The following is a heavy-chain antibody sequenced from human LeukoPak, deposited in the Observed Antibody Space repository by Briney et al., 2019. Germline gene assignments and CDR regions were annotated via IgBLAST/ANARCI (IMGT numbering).Heavy chain of an antibody. V-gene: IGHV1-69*05. CDR2: IIPIFGTA. CDR1: GGTFSSYA. D-gene: IGHD4-17*01. CDR3: ARAAESTYGDYDSASDY. Sequence: ASVKVSCQASGGTFSSYAISWVRQAPGQGLEWMGRIIPIFGTANYAQKFQGRVTITTDESTSTAYMELSSLRSEDTAVYYCARAAESTYGDYDSASDYWGQGTLVTVSS. J-gene: IGHJ4*02.